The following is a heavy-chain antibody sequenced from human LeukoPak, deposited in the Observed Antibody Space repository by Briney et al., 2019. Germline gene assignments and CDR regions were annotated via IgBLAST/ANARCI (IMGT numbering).Heavy chain of an antibody. CDR3: GRLTGEGNYLEF. CDR2: VYPGDSES. J-gene: IGHJ4*02. D-gene: IGHD5-24*01. Sequence: PGESLKISCKGSGYSFSTYWIGWVRQKPGKGLEWMGIVYPGDSESRYSPSFQGQVSISADRYISTASLQWSSLQASDTAVYYCGRLTGEGNYLEFWGQGTLVTVSS. V-gene: IGHV5-51*01. CDR1: GYSFSTYW.